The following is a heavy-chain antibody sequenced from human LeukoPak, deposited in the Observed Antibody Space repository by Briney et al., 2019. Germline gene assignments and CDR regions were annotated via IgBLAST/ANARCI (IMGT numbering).Heavy chain of an antibody. Sequence: SETLSLTCTVSGGSISSYYWSWIRQPPGKGLEWIGYIYYSGSTNYNPSLKSRVTISVDTSKNQFSLKLGSVTAADTAVYYCARDKIAYDFWSGYPDLPAVWFDPWGQGTLVTVSS. J-gene: IGHJ5*02. CDR1: GGSISSYY. V-gene: IGHV4-59*01. D-gene: IGHD3-3*01. CDR2: IYYSGST. CDR3: ARDKIAYDFWSGYPDLPAVWFDP.